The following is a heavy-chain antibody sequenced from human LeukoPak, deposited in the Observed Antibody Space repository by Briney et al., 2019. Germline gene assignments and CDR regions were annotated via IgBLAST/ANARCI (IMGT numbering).Heavy chain of an antibody. V-gene: IGHV3-74*01. D-gene: IGHD3-10*01. CDR3: AREPNYYGSGSYSVANNY. CDR2: INSDGSST. CDR1: GFTFSSYW. Sequence: GGSLRLSCAASGFTFSSYWMHWVRQAPGKGLVWVSRINSDGSSTSYADSVKGRFTISRDNAKNTLYLQMNSLRAEDTAVYYCAREPNYYGSGSYSVANNYWGQGTLVTVPS. J-gene: IGHJ4*02.